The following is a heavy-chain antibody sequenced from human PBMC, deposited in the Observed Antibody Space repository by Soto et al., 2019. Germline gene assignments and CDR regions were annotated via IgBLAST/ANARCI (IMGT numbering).Heavy chain of an antibody. CDR1: GYTFTSYA. CDR3: AREIIVVVPAANNWFDP. Sequence: QVQLVQSGAEVKKPGASVKVSCKASGYTFTSYAMHWVRQAPGQRLEWMGWINAGNGNTKYSQKFHGRVTITRDTSASTAYMELSSLRSEDTAVYYCAREIIVVVPAANNWFDPWGQGTLVTVSS. D-gene: IGHD2-2*01. CDR2: INAGNGNT. J-gene: IGHJ5*02. V-gene: IGHV1-3*01.